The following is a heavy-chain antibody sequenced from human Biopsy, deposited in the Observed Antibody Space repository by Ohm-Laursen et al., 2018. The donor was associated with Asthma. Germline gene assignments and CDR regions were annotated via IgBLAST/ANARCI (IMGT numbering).Heavy chain of an antibody. Sequence: SVKVSCKASGYNFISFAIHWVRQAPGQRLEWMGWINAGDGNTKYSQKFQGRVTITRDTSASTAYMDLRSLRSEDTAMYYCARTYYDFLTVQVNDAFALWGQGTMVTVSS. J-gene: IGHJ3*01. V-gene: IGHV1-3*01. CDR3: ARTYYDFLTVQVNDAFAL. CDR2: INAGDGNT. CDR1: GYNFISFA. D-gene: IGHD3-9*01.